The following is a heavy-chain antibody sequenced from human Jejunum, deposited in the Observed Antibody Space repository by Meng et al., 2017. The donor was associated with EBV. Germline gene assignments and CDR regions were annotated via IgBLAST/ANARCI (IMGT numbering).Heavy chain of an antibody. Sequence: QVQSQESGPGLVKPSGPLSLTCACLGGSIRTDNWWSWVRQPPGKGLEYIGEIHHSGSTKYNPSLKSRVTISVDKSNNHFSLKLSSVTAADTAVYYCTRDRGVEDYWGQGTLVTVSS. CDR2: IHHSGST. CDR1: GGSIRTDNW. D-gene: IGHD5-24*01. J-gene: IGHJ4*02. V-gene: IGHV4-4*02. CDR3: TRDRGVEDY.